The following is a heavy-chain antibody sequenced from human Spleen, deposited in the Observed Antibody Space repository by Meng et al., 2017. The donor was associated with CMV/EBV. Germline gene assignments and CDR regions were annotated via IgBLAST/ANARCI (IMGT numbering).Heavy chain of an antibody. J-gene: IGHJ4*02. D-gene: IGHD2-15*01. Sequence: SCKASGYTFPGYYIHWVRPAPGQGLEWMGWINPNTGGTNYAQKFQGRVTMTRDTSIITAYMDLTGLTSDDTAVYYCARGGVARRPLRAWGQGTLVTVSS. CDR1: GYTFPGYY. CDR3: ARGGVARRPLRA. CDR2: INPNTGGT. V-gene: IGHV1-2*02.